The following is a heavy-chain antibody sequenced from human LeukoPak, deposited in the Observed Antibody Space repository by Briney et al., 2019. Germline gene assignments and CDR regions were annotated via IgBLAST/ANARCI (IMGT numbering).Heavy chain of an antibody. D-gene: IGHD3-16*01. CDR2: ISSSGSTI. CDR1: GFTFSDYY. V-gene: IGHV3-11*04. J-gene: IGHJ6*03. CDR3: ARDLGDYYYYYMDV. Sequence: PGGSLRLSCAASGFTFSDYYMSWIRQAPGKGLEGVSYISSSGSTIYYAGSVKGRFTISRDNAKNSLYLQMNSLRVEDTAAYYCARDLGDYYYYYMDVWGKETTVPVSS.